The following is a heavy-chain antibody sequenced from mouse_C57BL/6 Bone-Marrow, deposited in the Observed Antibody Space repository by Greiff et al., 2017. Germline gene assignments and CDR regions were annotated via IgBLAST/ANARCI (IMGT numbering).Heavy chain of an antibody. D-gene: IGHD1-1*01. J-gene: IGHJ3*01. CDR1: GFNIKDYY. V-gene: IGHV14-1*01. CDR3: TSATVNYHFAY. CDR2: IDPDDGYT. Sequence: VQLKQSGAELVRPGASVKLSCTASGFNIKDYYMHWVKQRPEQGLEWIGRIDPDDGYTEYTQKFKGKATMTADTSSNTAYLQLSSLTSEDTAVYYCTSATVNYHFAYGGRGKLVTVTA.